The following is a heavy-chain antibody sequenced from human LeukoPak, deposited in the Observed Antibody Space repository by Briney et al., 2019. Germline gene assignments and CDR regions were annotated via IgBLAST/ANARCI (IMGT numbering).Heavy chain of an antibody. CDR2: IYWDDDK. J-gene: IGHJ4*02. CDR3: AHKGPRRPFDY. Sequence: ESGPTLVKPTQALTLTCTFSGFSLSTSGVGVGWIRQTPGKALEWLALIYWDDDKRYSPSLKSRLTITNDTLKNQVVLRMANMDPVDTATYYCAHKGPRRPFDYWGQGTLVTVSS. V-gene: IGHV2-5*02. CDR1: GFSLSTSGVG.